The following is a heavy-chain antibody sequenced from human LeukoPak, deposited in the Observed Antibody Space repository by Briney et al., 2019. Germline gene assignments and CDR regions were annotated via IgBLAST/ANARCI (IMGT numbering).Heavy chain of an antibody. CDR1: GFTFSSNY. CDR3: VRDRAYAFDF. J-gene: IGHJ3*01. D-gene: IGHD2-21*01. CDR2: IDGGSSTI. V-gene: IGHV3-48*04. Sequence: GGSLRLSCAASGFTFSSNYMSWVRQAPGKGLEWISHIDGGSSTIDYVDSVKGRFTISRDNAKKLLYLQMNSLRAEDTAVYYCVRDRAYAFDFWGQGTMVTVSS.